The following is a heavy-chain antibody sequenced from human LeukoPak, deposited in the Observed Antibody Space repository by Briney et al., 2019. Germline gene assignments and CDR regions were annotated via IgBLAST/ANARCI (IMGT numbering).Heavy chain of an antibody. CDR2: IKQDGSEK. D-gene: IGHD3-22*01. Sequence: GGSLRLSCAASGFTFSSYCMSWVRQAPGKGLEWVANIKQDGSEKYYVDSVKGRFTISRDNAKNSLYLQMNSLRAEDTAVYYCARDPYYYDSSGYYRLPYFDYWGQGTLVTVSS. J-gene: IGHJ4*02. CDR1: GFTFSSYC. V-gene: IGHV3-7*01. CDR3: ARDPYYYDSSGYYRLPYFDY.